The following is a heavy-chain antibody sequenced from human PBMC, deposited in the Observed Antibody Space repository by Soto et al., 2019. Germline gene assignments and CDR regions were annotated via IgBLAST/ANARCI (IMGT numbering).Heavy chain of an antibody. V-gene: IGHV3-9*01. D-gene: IGHD6-19*01. Sequence: GGSLRLSCAASGFTFDDYAMHWVRQAPGKGLEWVSGISWNSGRIGYADSVKGRFTISRDNAKNSLYLQMNSLRAEDTALYYGAKESPVAGTSTFDIWGQGTMVTVSS. J-gene: IGHJ3*02. CDR3: AKESPVAGTSTFDI. CDR2: ISWNSGRI. CDR1: GFTFDDYA.